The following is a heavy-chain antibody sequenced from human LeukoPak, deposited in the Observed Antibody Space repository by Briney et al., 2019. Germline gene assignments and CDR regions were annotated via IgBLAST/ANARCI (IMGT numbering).Heavy chain of an antibody. Sequence: GGALRLSCAASGFTFTNYAMSWVRQAPGKGLEWLSYISSGGSTIYYADSVRGRFTISRDNSKNSLYLQMDSLGAEDTAVYYCAPLYCSGGSCYSDALDIWGQGTMVTVSS. CDR1: GFTFTNYA. CDR3: APLYCSGGSCYSDALDI. D-gene: IGHD2-15*01. J-gene: IGHJ3*02. V-gene: IGHV3-48*03. CDR2: ISSGGSTI.